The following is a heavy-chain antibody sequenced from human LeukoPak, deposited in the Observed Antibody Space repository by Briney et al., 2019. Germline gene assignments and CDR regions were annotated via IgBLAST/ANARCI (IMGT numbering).Heavy chain of an antibody. CDR2: ISSSSNYI. V-gene: IGHV3-21*04. CDR3: ARVTMVRGVIIRFDY. Sequence: GGSLRLSCAASGFSISTYSMNWVRQAPGKGLEWVSCISSSSNYIYEADSVKGRFTISRDNAKNSLYLQMNSLRAEDTAVYYCARVTMVRGVIIRFDYWGQGTLVTVSS. CDR1: GFSISTYS. D-gene: IGHD3-10*01. J-gene: IGHJ4*02.